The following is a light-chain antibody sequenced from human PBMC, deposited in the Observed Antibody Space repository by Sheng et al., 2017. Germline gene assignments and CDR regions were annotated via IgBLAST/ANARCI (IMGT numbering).Light chain of an antibody. V-gene: IGLV2-23*02. CDR1: TSDVGSYNF. Sequence: QSALTQPASVSGSPGQSITISCTGSTSDVGSYNFVSWYQQHPGTAPNLLIYEVDKRPSGISNRFSGSKSGNTASLTISGLQTEDEADYFCCAYTGRSTLVFGGGTKLTVL. J-gene: IGLJ3*02. CDR2: EVD. CDR3: CAYTGRSTLV.